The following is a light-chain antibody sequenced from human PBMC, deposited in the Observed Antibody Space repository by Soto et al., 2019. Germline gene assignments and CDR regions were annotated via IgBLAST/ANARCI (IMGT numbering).Light chain of an antibody. V-gene: IGLV1-40*01. Sequence: QPVLTQPPSVSGAPGQGVTISCTGSASNIGAAYDVHWYRLLPGAAPKLRISGYFNRPSGVPDRFSGSKSGTSASLAITGLQAEDEADYYCQSYDSSLGDVVFGGGTKLTVL. CDR2: GYF. CDR3: QSYDSSLGDVV. CDR1: ASNIGAAYD. J-gene: IGLJ2*01.